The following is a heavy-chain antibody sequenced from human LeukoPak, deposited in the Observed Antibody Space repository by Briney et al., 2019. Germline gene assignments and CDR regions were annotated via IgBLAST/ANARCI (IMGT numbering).Heavy chain of an antibody. V-gene: IGHV4-61*02. J-gene: IGHJ4*02. CDR3: ARGRQNYDFWSGYSSFDY. CDR2: IYTSGST. CDR1: GGSISSGSYY. D-gene: IGHD3-3*01. Sequence: PSETLSLTCTVSGGSISSGSYYWSWIRQPAGRGLEWIGRIYTSGSTNYNPSLKSRVTISVDTSKNQFSLKLSSVTAADTAVYYCARGRQNYDFWSGYSSFDYWGQGTLVTVSS.